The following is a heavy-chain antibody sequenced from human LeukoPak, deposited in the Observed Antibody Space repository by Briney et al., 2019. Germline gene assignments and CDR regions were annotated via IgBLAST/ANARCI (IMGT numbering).Heavy chain of an antibody. J-gene: IGHJ4*02. Sequence: SETMSLTRAVSGYSLNCGLYWAWIRQPPGKGLEWIGRIYHSGSTYYNPSLKSRVTRSVDKSKNQFSLKLSSVTAADTAVYYWARRRNDYVWGSYRGSLAFWGQGALVTVSS. CDR1: GYSLNCGLY. CDR2: IYHSGST. CDR3: ARRRNDYVWGSYRGSLAF. D-gene: IGHD3-16*02. V-gene: IGHV4-38-2*01.